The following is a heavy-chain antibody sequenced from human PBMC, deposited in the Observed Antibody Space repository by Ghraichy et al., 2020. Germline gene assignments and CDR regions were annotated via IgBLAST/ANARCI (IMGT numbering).Heavy chain of an antibody. CDR3: ASTLVVPAAQFHYGMDV. CDR1: SGSISSFY. J-gene: IGHJ6*02. Sequence: SQTLSLTCNVSSGSISSFYWNWIRQSPGKGLEWIGYVSYSGRTKYNPSLKSRVAISIDTSKSQVSLKLSSVTAADTAVYYCASTLVVPAAQFHYGMDVWGQGTTVTVSS. CDR2: VSYSGRT. D-gene: IGHD2-2*01. V-gene: IGHV4-59*08.